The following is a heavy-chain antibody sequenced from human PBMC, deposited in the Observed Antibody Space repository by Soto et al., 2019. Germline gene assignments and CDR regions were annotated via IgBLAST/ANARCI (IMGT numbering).Heavy chain of an antibody. D-gene: IGHD3-3*01. V-gene: IGHV3-30-3*01. J-gene: IGHJ3*02. CDR1: GFTFSSYA. CDR3: AKGVVTHFDAFHI. CDR2: ISYDGSNK. Sequence: QVQLVESGGGVVQPGRSLRVSCAASGFTFSSYAMHWVRQAPGKGLGWVAVISYDGSNKYYADSVKGRFTISRDNSKNTLYLQMNSLRAEDTAVYYCAKGVVTHFDAFHIWGQGTMVTVSS.